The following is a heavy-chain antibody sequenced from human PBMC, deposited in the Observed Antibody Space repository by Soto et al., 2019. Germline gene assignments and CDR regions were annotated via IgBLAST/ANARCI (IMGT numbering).Heavy chain of an antibody. CDR2: NYKSGST. CDR1: GGSISSSSYY. D-gene: IGHD6-13*01. Sequence: SETLSLTCTVSGGSISSSSYYWGWIRQPPGKGLEWNGSNYKSGSTYYKQSLKRRVNISVDTSKNQFSLKLSSVTAADTAVYYCARLPVYSSCWYVPAPMWKTKFDYLGQGTLVTVSS. J-gene: IGHJ4*02. V-gene: IGHV4-39*01. CDR3: ARLPVYSSCWYVPAPMWKTKFDY.